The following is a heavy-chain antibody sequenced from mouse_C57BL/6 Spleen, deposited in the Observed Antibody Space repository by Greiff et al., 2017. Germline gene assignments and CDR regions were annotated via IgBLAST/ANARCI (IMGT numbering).Heavy chain of an antibody. CDR2: ISSGSSTI. CDR3: ARGGYGSNYWYFDG. V-gene: IGHV5-17*01. CDR1: GFTFSDYG. Sequence: EVQLVESGGGLVKPGGSLKLSCAASGFTFSDYGMHWVRQAPEKGLEWVAYISSGSSTIYYADTVKGRFTIARDNAKNTLFLQMTSLRSEDTAMYYCARGGYGSNYWYFDGWGTGTTVTVSS. J-gene: IGHJ1*03. D-gene: IGHD1-1*01.